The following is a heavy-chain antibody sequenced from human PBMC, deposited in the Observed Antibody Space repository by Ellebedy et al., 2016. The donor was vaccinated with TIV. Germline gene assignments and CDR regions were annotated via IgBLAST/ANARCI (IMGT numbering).Heavy chain of an antibody. D-gene: IGHD6-19*01. CDR3: ARGSWACSGSMDV. J-gene: IGHJ6*02. Sequence: GGSLRLSCAASGFTLSSYNMNWVRQAPGKGLEWVSYFGSGGSTIYADSVKGRFTMSRDTAKNSLYLQMNSLKDEDTAVYYCARGSWACSGSMDVWGQGTTVTVSS. V-gene: IGHV3-48*02. CDR1: GFTLSSYN. CDR2: FGSGGST.